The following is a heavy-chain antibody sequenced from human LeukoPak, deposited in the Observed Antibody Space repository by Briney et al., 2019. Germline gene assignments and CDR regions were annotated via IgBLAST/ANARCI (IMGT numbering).Heavy chain of an antibody. J-gene: IGHJ5*02. V-gene: IGHV4-61*02. CDR2: IYTSGST. CDR3: ARDLVVHGIFAKGNWFDP. CDR1: GGSISSGSYY. Sequence: PSETLSLTCTVSGGSISSGSYYWSWIRQPAGKALEWIGRIYTSGSTNYNPSLKSRVTISVDTSKNQFSLKLSSVTAADTAVYYCARDLVVHGIFAKGNWFDPWGQGTLVTVSS. D-gene: IGHD2-15*01.